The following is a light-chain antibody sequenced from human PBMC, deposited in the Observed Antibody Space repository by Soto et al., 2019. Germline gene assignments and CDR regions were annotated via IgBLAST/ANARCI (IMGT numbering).Light chain of an antibody. V-gene: IGLV1-47*01. CDR1: NSNIGNNF. CDR3: AAWDDSLNAPCV. Sequence: QSVLTQPPSVSGTPGQKVTISCSGSNSNIGNNFVFWYQKLPGTAPKLLIYRNDQRPSAVPDRFSGSKSGTSAYLAISGLRSEDEADYYCAAWDDSLNAPCVFGPGTQLTVL. CDR2: RND. J-gene: IGLJ1*01.